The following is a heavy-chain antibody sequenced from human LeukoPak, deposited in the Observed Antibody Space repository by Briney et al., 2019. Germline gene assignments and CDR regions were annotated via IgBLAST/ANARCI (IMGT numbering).Heavy chain of an antibody. J-gene: IGHJ4*02. CDR3: ARDYYDSSGNFDY. D-gene: IGHD3-22*01. CDR1: GGSISSGNYY. Sequence: PSETLSLTCTVSGGSISSGNYYWNWIRQPAGKGLEWIGRIYTSGSTNYNPSLKSRITISVDTSKNQFSLKLSSVTAADTAVYYCARDYYDSSGNFDYWGQGTLVTVSS. CDR2: IYTSGST. V-gene: IGHV4-61*02.